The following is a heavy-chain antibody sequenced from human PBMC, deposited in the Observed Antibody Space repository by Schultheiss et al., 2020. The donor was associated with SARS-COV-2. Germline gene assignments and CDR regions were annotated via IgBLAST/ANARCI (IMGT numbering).Heavy chain of an antibody. CDR1: GVSISSGLYY. Sequence: SETLSLTCNVSGVSISSGLYYWTWIRQPAGKGLEWIGRFYTGGSTKYTPSLKSRVTISVDTSKNQFSLKLSSVTAADTAVYYCARRARETTVTYWYFDLWGRGTLVTVSS. V-gene: IGHV4-61*02. CDR3: ARRARETTVTYWYFDL. D-gene: IGHD4-17*01. CDR2: FYTGGST. J-gene: IGHJ2*01.